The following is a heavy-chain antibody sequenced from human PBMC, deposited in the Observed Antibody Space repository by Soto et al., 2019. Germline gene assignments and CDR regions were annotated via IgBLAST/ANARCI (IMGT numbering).Heavy chain of an antibody. V-gene: IGHV1-3*01. D-gene: IGHD6-19*01. J-gene: IGHJ4*02. CDR3: ARVIIAVAGPVDY. Sequence: QVQLVQSGAEVKKPGASVKVSCKASGYTFTSYAMHWVRQAPGQRLEWMGWINAGNGNTKYSQKFQGRVTITRDTSASTAYMEPSSLSSEDTAVYYCARVIIAVAGPVDYWGQGTLVTVSS. CDR2: INAGNGNT. CDR1: GYTFTSYA.